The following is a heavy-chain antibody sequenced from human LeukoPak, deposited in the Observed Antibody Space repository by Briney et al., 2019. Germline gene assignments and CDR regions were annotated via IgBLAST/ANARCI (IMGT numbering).Heavy chain of an antibody. J-gene: IGHJ4*02. CDR2: ISTTSSTI. V-gene: IGHV3-48*04. D-gene: IGHD4-23*01. CDR3: ARVPRWYVIDY. CDR1: GLTVSINY. Sequence: QPGGSLRLSCAASGLTVSINYMSWVRQAPGKGLEWVSYISTTSSTIYYADSVKGRFTISRDNAKNSLYLQMNSLRAEDTAVYYCARVPRWYVIDYWGQGTLVTVSS.